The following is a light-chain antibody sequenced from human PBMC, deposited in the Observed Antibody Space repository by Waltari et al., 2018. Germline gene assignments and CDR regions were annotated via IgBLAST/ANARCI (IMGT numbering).Light chain of an antibody. V-gene: IGLV2-14*01. CDR3: SSYTSGSTRVV. Sequence: QSALTQPASVSGSPGPSITISCTGTSRDVGGYNYVSWYQQHTGKAPKLMIYEVSNRPSGVSNRFSGSKSGNTASLIISGLQAEDEADYYCSSYTSGSTRVVFGGGTKLTVL. CDR1: SRDVGGYNY. CDR2: EVS. J-gene: IGLJ2*01.